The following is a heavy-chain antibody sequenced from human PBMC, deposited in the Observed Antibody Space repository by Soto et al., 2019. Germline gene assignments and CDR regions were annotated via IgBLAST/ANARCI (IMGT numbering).Heavy chain of an antibody. CDR1: GGSFSGYY. CDR3: ARVGYSSGWSYYYYYMDV. J-gene: IGHJ6*03. Sequence: SETLSLTCAVYGGSFSGYYWSWIRQPPGRGLEWIGEINHSGSTNYNPSLKSRVTISVDTSKNQFSLKLSSVTAADTAVYYCARVGYSSGWSYYYYYMDVWGKGTTVTVSS. CDR2: INHSGST. V-gene: IGHV4-34*01. D-gene: IGHD6-19*01.